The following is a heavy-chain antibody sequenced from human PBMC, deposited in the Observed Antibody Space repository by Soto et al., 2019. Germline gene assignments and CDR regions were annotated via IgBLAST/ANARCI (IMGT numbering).Heavy chain of an antibody. V-gene: IGHV3-23*01. CDR1: GFTFSSYA. Sequence: GGSLRLSCAASGFTFSSYAMSWVRQAPGKGLEWVSAISGSGGSTYYADSVKGRFTISRDNSKNTLYLQMNSLRAEDTAVYYCAKPNYDILTGPPAAFDYWGQGTLVTVSS. D-gene: IGHD3-9*01. CDR3: AKPNYDILTGPPAAFDY. J-gene: IGHJ4*02. CDR2: ISGSGGST.